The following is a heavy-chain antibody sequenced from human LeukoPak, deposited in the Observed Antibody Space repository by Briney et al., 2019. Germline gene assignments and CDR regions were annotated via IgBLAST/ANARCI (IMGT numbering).Heavy chain of an antibody. Sequence: GGSLRLSCVASGFDLSSYAMTWVRQAPGKGLEWVSAISGTGGSSQYADSVKGRFTSSRDNSKNTLYLQMNSLRVEDTAIYYCAKCASGGACYFNWFDPWGQGTLVTVSS. CDR3: AKCASGGACYFNWFDP. J-gene: IGHJ5*02. D-gene: IGHD2-15*01. CDR2: ISGTGGSS. CDR1: GFDLSSYA. V-gene: IGHV3-23*01.